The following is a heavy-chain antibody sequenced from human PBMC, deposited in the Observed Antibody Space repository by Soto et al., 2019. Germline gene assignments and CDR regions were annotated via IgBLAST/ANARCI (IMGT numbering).Heavy chain of an antibody. CDR2: IDPSDSYT. Sequence: PGESLKISCKGSGYSFTSYWISWVRQMPGKGLEWMGRIDPSDSYTNYSPSFQGHVTISADKSISTAYLQWSSLKASDTAMYYCERLRSSIESRAYYYYGMDVWGQGTTVTVSS. V-gene: IGHV5-10-1*01. CDR1: GYSFTSYW. D-gene: IGHD3-22*01. CDR3: ERLRSSIESRAYYYYGMDV. J-gene: IGHJ6*02.